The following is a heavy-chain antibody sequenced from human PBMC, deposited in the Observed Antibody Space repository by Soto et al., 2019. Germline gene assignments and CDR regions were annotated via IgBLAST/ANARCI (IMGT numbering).Heavy chain of an antibody. CDR2: IYSGGST. Sequence: EVQLVETGGGLIQPGGSLRLSCAVSGFTVSSNYMSWVRQAPGKGLEWVSVIYSGGSTYYADSVKGRFTISRDNSKNPLYLQMNSLRAEDTAVYYCARAVPAALDAFDIWGQGTMVTVSS. CDR3: ARAVPAALDAFDI. CDR1: GFTVSSNY. J-gene: IGHJ3*02. D-gene: IGHD2-2*01. V-gene: IGHV3-53*02.